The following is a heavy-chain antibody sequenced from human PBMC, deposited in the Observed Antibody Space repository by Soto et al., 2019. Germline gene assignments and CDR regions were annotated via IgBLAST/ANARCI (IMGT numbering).Heavy chain of an antibody. CDR1: GFTFSSYW. Sequence: GGSLRLSCAASGFTFSSYWMSWVRQAPGKGLEWVANIKQDGSEKYYVDSVKGRFTISRDNAKNSLYLQMNSLRAEDTAVYYCAREDSGYGLLFDYWGQGTLVTVSS. D-gene: IGHD5-12*01. J-gene: IGHJ4*02. CDR3: AREDSGYGLLFDY. V-gene: IGHV3-7*01. CDR2: IKQDGSEK.